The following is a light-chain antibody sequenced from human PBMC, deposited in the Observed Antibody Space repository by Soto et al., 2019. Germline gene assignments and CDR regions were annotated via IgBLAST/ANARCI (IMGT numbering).Light chain of an antibody. CDR3: QQNYSTPGT. CDR2: GAS. Sequence: FSQSPGTLSLFPGERATLSCRASQSVTSSYLAWYQQKTGQAPKLLIYGASSRASGIPDRFSGSGSGTDFTLTISRLQPEDFEVYYCQQNYSTPGTFGQGTKVDIK. V-gene: IGKV3-20*01. J-gene: IGKJ1*01. CDR1: QSVTSSY.